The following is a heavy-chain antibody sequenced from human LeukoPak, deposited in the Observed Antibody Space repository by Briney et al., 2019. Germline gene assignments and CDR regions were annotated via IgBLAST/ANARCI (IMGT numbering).Heavy chain of an antibody. D-gene: IGHD3-9*01. CDR3: ARGGGIFDY. CDR1: GFTLSSYW. Sequence: GGSLRLSCAASGFTLSSYWMHWVRQAPGKGLVWVSRINSDGSRTYYADSVKGRFTISRDNAKNTLYLQMNSLRAEDTAVYYCARGGGIFDYWGQGTLVTVSS. V-gene: IGHV3-74*01. J-gene: IGHJ4*02. CDR2: INSDGSRT.